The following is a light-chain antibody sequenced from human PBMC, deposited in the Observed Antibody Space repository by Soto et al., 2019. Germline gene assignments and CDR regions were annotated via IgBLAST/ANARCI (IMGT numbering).Light chain of an antibody. CDR3: QQHDNWPRT. V-gene: IGKV3-15*01. J-gene: IGKJ1*01. CDR2: GAS. Sequence: EIVMTKSPKTLSVSPGERSTLSCMASQIVSSNLAWYQQKPGQAPRLLIYGASTRATGFPARFSGSGSGTEFTLTINCLQSEDFAVYYCQQHDNWPRTFCQGTKVDIK. CDR1: QIVSSN.